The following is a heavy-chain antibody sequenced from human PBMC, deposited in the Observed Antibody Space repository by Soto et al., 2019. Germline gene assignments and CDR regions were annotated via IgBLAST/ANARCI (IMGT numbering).Heavy chain of an antibody. CDR1: GYTFTSYG. CDR3: ARGAVGVLVRYFDWPKPDFDY. J-gene: IGHJ4*02. D-gene: IGHD3-9*01. Sequence: ASVKVSCKASGYTFTSYGISWVRQAPGQGLEWMGWISAYNGNTNYAQKLQGRVTMTTDTSTSTAYMELRSLRSDDTAVYYCARGAVGVLVRYFDWPKPDFDYWGQGTLVTVSS. CDR2: ISAYNGNT. V-gene: IGHV1-18*01.